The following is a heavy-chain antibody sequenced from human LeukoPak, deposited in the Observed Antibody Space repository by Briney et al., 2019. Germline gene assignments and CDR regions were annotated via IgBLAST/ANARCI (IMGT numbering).Heavy chain of an antibody. J-gene: IGHJ1*01. V-gene: IGHV5-51*01. CDR1: GYSLTTYW. Sequence: GEPLKTPCKRPGYSLTTYWIGWVRQMPGRGPEWTGIIDETGTRYSPPIQAQATTPSDRSISTAYLQWGSLQASDTAIYYCAIELPGSKHFRYWGRGTLVTVSS. CDR2: IDETGT. D-gene: IGHD1-7*01. CDR3: AIELPGSKHFRY.